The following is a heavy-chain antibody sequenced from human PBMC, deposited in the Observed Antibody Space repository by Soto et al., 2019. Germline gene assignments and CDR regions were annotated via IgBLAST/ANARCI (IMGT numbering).Heavy chain of an antibody. CDR2: ISAYNGNT. V-gene: IGHV1-18*04. Sequence: QVQLVQSGAEVKKPGASVKVSCKASGYTFTSYGISWVRQAPGQGLEWMGWISAYNGNTNYAQKLQGRVTTTTDTSTSTAYMELRSLRSDDTAVYYCARAWSVHFWIGGSGFDPWGQGTLVTVSS. CDR1: GYTFTSYG. D-gene: IGHD3-3*02. J-gene: IGHJ5*02. CDR3: ARAWSVHFWIGGSGFDP.